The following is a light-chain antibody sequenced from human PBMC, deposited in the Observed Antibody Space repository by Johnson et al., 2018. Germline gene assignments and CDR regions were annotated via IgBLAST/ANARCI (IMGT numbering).Light chain of an antibody. CDR3: GTWDSSLSAGNV. Sequence: QSVLTQPPSVSAAPGQKVTISCSGSSSNIGNNYVSWYQQLPGTAPKLLIYENNKLPSGIPDRFSGSKSGTSATLGITGLQTVDEADYYCGTWDSSLSAGNVFGTGTKVTVL. CDR2: ENN. CDR1: SSNIGNNY. V-gene: IGLV1-51*02. J-gene: IGLJ1*01.